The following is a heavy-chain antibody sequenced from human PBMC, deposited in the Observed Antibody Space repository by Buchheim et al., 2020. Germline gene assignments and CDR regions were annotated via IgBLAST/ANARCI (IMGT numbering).Heavy chain of an antibody. D-gene: IGHD1-26*01. Sequence: EVQVVESGGDLVQPGGSLRLSCAASGFTFSSYWMHWVRQAPGKGLVWVSRTNSDGSSTTYAGSVKGRFTISRDNAKNTLYLQMNSLRADDTAVYYCARGRGAEGRGFDYWGQGTL. J-gene: IGHJ4*02. CDR3: ARGRGAEGRGFDY. V-gene: IGHV3-74*03. CDR2: TNSDGSST. CDR1: GFTFSSYW.